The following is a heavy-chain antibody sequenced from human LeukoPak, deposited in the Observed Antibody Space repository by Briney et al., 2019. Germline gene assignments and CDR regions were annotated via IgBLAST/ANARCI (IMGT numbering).Heavy chain of an antibody. V-gene: IGHV1-18*01. J-gene: IGHJ6*03. Sequence: AAVKVSCKASGYTFTSYGISWVRQAPGQGLEWMGWISAYNGNTNYAQKLQGRVTMTTDTSTSTAYMELRSLRSDDTAVYYCARDDHYYYYYMDVWGKGTTVIVSS. CDR3: ARDDHYYYYYMDV. CDR2: ISAYNGNT. CDR1: GYTFTSYG.